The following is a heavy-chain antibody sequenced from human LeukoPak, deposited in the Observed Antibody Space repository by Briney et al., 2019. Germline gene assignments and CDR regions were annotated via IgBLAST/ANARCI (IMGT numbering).Heavy chain of an antibody. CDR2: IIPILGIA. Sequence: SVKVSCKASGGTFSSYAISWVRQAPGQGLEWMGRIIPILGIANYAQKFQGRVTITADKSTSTAYMELSSLRSEDTAVYYCASFLGDSYGGGRAFDIWGQGTMVTVSS. CDR3: ASFLGDSYGGGRAFDI. D-gene: IGHD5-18*01. CDR1: GGTFSSYA. V-gene: IGHV1-69*04. J-gene: IGHJ3*02.